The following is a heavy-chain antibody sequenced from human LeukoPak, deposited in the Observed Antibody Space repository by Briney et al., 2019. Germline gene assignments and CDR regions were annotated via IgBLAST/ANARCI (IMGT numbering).Heavy chain of an antibody. CDR3: AKDTPYSSGWPFDALDI. CDR1: GFTFSSYG. J-gene: IGHJ3*02. V-gene: IGHV3-30*02. D-gene: IGHD6-19*01. Sequence: GGSLRLSCAASGFTFSSYGMHWVRQAPGKGLEWVAFIRYDGSNKYYADSVKGRFTISRDNSKNTLYLQMNSLRAEDTAVYYCAKDTPYSSGWPFDALDIWGQGTMVTVSS. CDR2: IRYDGSNK.